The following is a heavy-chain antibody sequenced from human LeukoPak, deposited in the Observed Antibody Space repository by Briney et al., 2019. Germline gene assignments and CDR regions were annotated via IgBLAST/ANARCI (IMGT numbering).Heavy chain of an antibody. CDR1: GYTFTSYY. J-gene: IGHJ6*02. D-gene: IGHD3-3*01. CDR2: INPSGGST. V-gene: IGHV1-46*01. CDR3: AVPSITIFGVVSYYYGMDV. Sequence: ASVKVSCKASGYTFTSYYMHWVQQAPGQGLEWMGIINPSGGSTSYAQKFQGRVTMTRDTSTSAVYMELSSLRSEDTAVYYCAVPSITIFGVVSYYYGMDVWGQGTTVTVSS.